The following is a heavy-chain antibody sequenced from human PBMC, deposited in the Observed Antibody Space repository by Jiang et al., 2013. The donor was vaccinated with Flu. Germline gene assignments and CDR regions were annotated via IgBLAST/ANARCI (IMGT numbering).Heavy chain of an antibody. CDR1: GGSISSGGYY. Sequence: GSGLVKPSQTLSLTCTVSGGSISSGGYYWSWIRQHPGKGLEWIGYIYYSGSTYYNPSLKSRVTISVDTSKNQFSLKLSSVTAADTAVYYCARMLEREDAFDIWGQGTMVTVSS. V-gene: IGHV4-31*03. D-gene: IGHD1-1*01. CDR3: ARMLEREDAFDI. CDR2: IYYSGST. J-gene: IGHJ3*02.